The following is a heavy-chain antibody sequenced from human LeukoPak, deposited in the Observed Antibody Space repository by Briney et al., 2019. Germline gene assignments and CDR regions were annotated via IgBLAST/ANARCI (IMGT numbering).Heavy chain of an antibody. V-gene: IGHV3-23*01. Sequence: PGGSLRLSCGASGFTFSSYAMSWVRQAPGKGLEWVSAISGSGGSTYYADSVKGRFTISRDNSKNTLYLQMNSLRAEDTAVYLCAKDLKVRGFRYYYMDVWGKGTTVTVSS. CDR1: GFTFSSYA. J-gene: IGHJ6*03. CDR3: AKDLKVRGFRYYYMDV. D-gene: IGHD3-10*01. CDR2: ISGSGGST.